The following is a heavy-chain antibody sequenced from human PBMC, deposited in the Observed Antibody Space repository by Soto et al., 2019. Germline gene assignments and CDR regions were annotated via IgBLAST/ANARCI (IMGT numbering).Heavy chain of an antibody. J-gene: IGHJ3*02. CDR1: GFTFSSYW. D-gene: IGHD2-15*01. V-gene: IGHV3-74*01. CDR2: INSDGSST. CDR3: ARDLGYCSGGSCYSFAFDI. Sequence: GGSLRLSCAASGFTFSSYWMHWVRQAPGKGLVWVSRINSDGSSTSYADSVKGRFTISRDNAKNTLYLQMNSLRAEDTAVYDCARDLGYCSGGSCYSFAFDIWGQGTMVTVSS.